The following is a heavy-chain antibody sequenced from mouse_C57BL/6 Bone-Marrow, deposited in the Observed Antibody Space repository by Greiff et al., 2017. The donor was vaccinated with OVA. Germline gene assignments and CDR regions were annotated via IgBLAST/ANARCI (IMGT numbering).Heavy chain of an antibody. CDR2: INYDGSST. Sequence: EVKLMESDGGLVQPGSSMKLSCTASGFTFSDYYMAWVRQVPEKGLEWVANINYDGSSTYYLDSLKSRFIISRDNAKNILYLQMSSLKSEDTATYYCARDRYYGSSSYAMDYWGQGTSVTVSS. CDR1: GFTFSDYY. V-gene: IGHV5-16*01. CDR3: ARDRYYGSSSYAMDY. D-gene: IGHD1-1*01. J-gene: IGHJ4*01.